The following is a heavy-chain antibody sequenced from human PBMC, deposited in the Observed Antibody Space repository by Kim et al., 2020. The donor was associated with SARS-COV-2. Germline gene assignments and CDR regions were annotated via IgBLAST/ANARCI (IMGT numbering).Heavy chain of an antibody. D-gene: IGHD1-1*01. Sequence: ASVKVSCKASGYTFTSYAMNWVRQAPGQGLERMGWINTNTGNPTYAQGFTGRFVFSLDTSVSTAYLQISSLKAEDTAVYYCARSSLEWQYYYYMDVWGKGTTVTVSS. CDR3: ARSSLEWQYYYYMDV. V-gene: IGHV7-4-1*02. CDR1: GYTFTSYA. J-gene: IGHJ6*03. CDR2: INTNTGNP.